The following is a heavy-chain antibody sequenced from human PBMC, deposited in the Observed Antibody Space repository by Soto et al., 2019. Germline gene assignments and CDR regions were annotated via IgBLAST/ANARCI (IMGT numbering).Heavy chain of an antibody. Sequence: QITLNESGPTVVKPAETLTLTCTFSGFSLTTSGVGVGWIRQSPGKAPEWLALIYWDDDKGYSASLKSRLTITKDTAKSQVVLTMASVDPADTATYYCAHRILRTVFGLVTTTAIYFDFWGQGTPVVVSS. CDR2: IYWDDDK. V-gene: IGHV2-5*02. J-gene: IGHJ4*02. CDR3: AHRILRTVFGLVTTTAIYFDF. D-gene: IGHD3-3*01. CDR1: GFSLTTSGVG.